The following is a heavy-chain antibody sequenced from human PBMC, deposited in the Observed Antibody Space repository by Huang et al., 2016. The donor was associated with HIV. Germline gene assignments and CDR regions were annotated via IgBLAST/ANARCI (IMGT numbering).Heavy chain of an antibody. J-gene: IGHJ4*02. V-gene: IGHV3-49*03. CDR1: GFTFGACG. CDR2: ISSKATGGTT. CDR3: STVGGGIDYIGYTSAYYATGGY. D-gene: IGHD6-19*01. Sequence: EVQLVESGGTLIQPGRSLRLSCTASGFTFGACGMSWFRQAPGKGLEWLGVISSKATGGTTEYAASVKGRFIVSRDDSKNIAYLRMSSLKTEDTAVYYCSTVGGGIDYIGYTSAYYATGGYWGQGTLVTVSS.